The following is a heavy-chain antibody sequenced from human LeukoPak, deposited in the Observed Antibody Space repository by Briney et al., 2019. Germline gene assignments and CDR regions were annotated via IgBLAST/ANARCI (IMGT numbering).Heavy chain of an antibody. Sequence: GGSLRLSCGAPGFTFSSYAMSWVRQAPGKGLEWVSAISGSGGSTYYADSVKGRFTISRDNSKTTLYLQMNSLRAEDTAVYYCAKDRPYSYGHNTDPDGYFDYWGQGTLVTVSS. J-gene: IGHJ4*02. CDR2: ISGSGGST. CDR1: GFTFSSYA. CDR3: AKDRPYSYGHNTDPDGYFDY. D-gene: IGHD5-18*01. V-gene: IGHV3-23*01.